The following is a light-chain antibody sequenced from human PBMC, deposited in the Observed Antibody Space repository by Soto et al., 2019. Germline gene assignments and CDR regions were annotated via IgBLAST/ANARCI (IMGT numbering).Light chain of an antibody. CDR2: GAS. Sequence: DIVLTQSPGTLSLSSGERATLSCRASQSVGSCYSAWYQQKPGQAPRLLIYGASNRATGIPGRFSGSGSGTEFTLTISRREPEDFAVYYCQQFGVSPWTFGQGTKVEIK. CDR3: QQFGVSPWT. J-gene: IGKJ1*01. CDR1: QSVGSCY. V-gene: IGKV3-20*01.